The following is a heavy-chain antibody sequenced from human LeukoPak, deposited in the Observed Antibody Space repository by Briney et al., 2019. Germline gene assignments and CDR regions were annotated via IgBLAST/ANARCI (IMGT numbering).Heavy chain of an antibody. D-gene: IGHD3-9*01. J-gene: IGHJ4*02. CDR2: ISGSGGST. CDR1: GFTFSSYA. V-gene: IGHV3-23*01. Sequence: PGGSLRLSCAASGFTFSSYAMSWVRQAPGKGLEWVSAISGSGGSTYYADSVKGRFTISRDNSKNTLYLQMNSLRAEDTAVYYCAKEGREGYYDILTGCYPFDYWGQGTLATVSS. CDR3: AKEGREGYYDILTGCYPFDY.